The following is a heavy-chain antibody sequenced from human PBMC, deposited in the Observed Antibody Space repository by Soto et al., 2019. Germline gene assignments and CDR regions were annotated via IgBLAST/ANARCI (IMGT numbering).Heavy chain of an antibody. Sequence: KTSETLSLTCTVSGGSISISSYYWGCVRQPPGKGLEWIGSIYYSGSTYYNPSLKSRVTISVDTSKNQFSLKLSSVTAADTAVYYCAIQVGATTESAFDIWGQGTMVTVSS. D-gene: IGHD1-26*01. J-gene: IGHJ3*02. CDR2: IYYSGST. CDR3: AIQVGATTESAFDI. V-gene: IGHV4-39*01. CDR1: GGSISISSYY.